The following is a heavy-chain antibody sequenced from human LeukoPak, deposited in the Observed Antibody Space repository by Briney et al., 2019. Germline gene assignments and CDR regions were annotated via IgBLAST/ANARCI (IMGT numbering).Heavy chain of an antibody. Sequence: GGSLRLSXAAPEFTFSSYSMNWVRQAPGKGLEWVSSISSSSNYIYYADSMKGRFTISRDNAKNSLYLQMNSLRAEDTAVYFCAREMAAGTFDYWGQGALVTVSS. D-gene: IGHD5-24*01. CDR2: ISSSSNYI. CDR1: EFTFSSYS. J-gene: IGHJ4*02. V-gene: IGHV3-21*01. CDR3: AREMAAGTFDY.